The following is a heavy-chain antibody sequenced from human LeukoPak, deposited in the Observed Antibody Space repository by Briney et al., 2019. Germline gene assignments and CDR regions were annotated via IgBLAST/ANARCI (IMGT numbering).Heavy chain of an antibody. D-gene: IGHD3-9*01. V-gene: IGHV3-7*01. CDR1: GFTFSTYW. Sequence: PGGSLRLSCAASGFTFSTYWMTWVRQAPGKGPEWEGNIKGDGSEKYYLDSVKGRFTISRDNAKNSLYLQMNSLRAEDTAVYYCAGSDTTGYSPREWDYWYFDLWGRGTLVTVSS. CDR2: IKGDGSEK. J-gene: IGHJ2*01. CDR3: AGSDTTGYSPREWDYWYFDL.